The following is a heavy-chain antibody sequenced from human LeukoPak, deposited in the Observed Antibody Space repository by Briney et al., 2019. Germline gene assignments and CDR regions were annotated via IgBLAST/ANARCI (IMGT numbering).Heavy chain of an antibody. CDR2: ISYDGSNK. Sequence: GGSLRLSCAASGFTFSTYGMHWVRQAPGKGLEWVAVISYDGSNKYYAGSVKGRFTISRDNSKNTLYLQMNSLRAEDTAVYYCAKEHRGDYFDYWGQGTLVTVSS. CDR1: GFTFSTYG. CDR3: AKEHRGDYFDY. D-gene: IGHD3-10*01. V-gene: IGHV3-30*18. J-gene: IGHJ4*02.